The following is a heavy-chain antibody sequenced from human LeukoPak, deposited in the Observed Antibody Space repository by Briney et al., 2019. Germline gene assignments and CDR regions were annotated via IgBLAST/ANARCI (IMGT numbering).Heavy chain of an antibody. CDR1: GFTFDDYA. CDR2: ISWNSGSI. CDR3: AKYSGYDFWSGYAFDY. D-gene: IGHD3-3*01. V-gene: IGHV3-9*01. Sequence: HTGGSLRLSCAASGFTFDDYAMHWARQAPGKGLEWVSGISWNSGSIGYADSVKGRFTISRDNAKNSLYLQMNSLRAEDTALYYCAKYSGYDFWSGYAFDYWGQGTLVTVSS. J-gene: IGHJ4*02.